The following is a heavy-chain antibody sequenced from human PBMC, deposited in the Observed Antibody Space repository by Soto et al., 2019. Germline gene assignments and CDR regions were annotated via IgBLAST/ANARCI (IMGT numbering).Heavy chain of an antibody. CDR1: GGSISSGGYY. D-gene: IGHD3-22*01. CDR3: ASAPPNYYDSSGYFFYFDY. J-gene: IGHJ4*02. CDR2: IYYSGST. Sequence: PSETLSLTCTVSGGSISSGGYYWSWIRQHPGKGLEWIGYIYYSGSTYYNPSLKSRVTISVDTSKNQFSLKLSSVTAADTAVYYCASAPPNYYDSSGYFFYFDYRGQGTLVTVSS. V-gene: IGHV4-31*03.